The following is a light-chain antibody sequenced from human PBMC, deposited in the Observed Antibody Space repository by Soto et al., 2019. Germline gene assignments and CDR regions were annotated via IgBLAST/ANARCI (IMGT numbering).Light chain of an antibody. Sequence: EIVLTQSPGTLSLSPGERATLSCRASQSVSSSLAWYQQKPGQDPRLLIYGTSTRATGIPARFSGSGSGTEFTLTINSLQSEDFAVYYCQQYNNWWTFGQGTKVDIK. CDR2: GTS. CDR1: QSVSSS. J-gene: IGKJ1*01. V-gene: IGKV3-15*01. CDR3: QQYNNWWT.